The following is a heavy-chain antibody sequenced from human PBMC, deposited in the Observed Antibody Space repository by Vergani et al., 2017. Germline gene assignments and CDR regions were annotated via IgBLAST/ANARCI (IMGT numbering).Heavy chain of an antibody. D-gene: IGHD5-18*01. J-gene: IGHJ4*02. CDR3: ARGRGYSYGYVYYFDY. V-gene: IGHV3-53*01. CDR2: IYSGGST. Sequence: EVQLLESGGGLIQPGGSLRLSCAASGFTVSSHYMSWVRQAPGKGLEWVSVIYSGGSTYYADSVKGRFTSSRDNSKNTLYLQMNSLRAEDTAVHYCARGRGYSYGYVYYFDYWGQGTLVTVSS. CDR1: GFTVSSHY.